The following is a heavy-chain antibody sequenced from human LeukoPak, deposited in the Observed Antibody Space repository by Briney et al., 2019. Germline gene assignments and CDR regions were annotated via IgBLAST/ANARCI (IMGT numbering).Heavy chain of an antibody. Sequence: SETLSLTCTVSGGSIGSYYWSWIRQPPGKGLEWIGIIYYSGSTYYNPSLKSRVTISVDTSKNQFSLKLSSVTAADTAVYYCARHEGLRLQPKVGRFDPWGQGTLVTVSS. D-gene: IGHD1-14*01. CDR2: IYYSGST. CDR3: ARHEGLRLQPKVGRFDP. J-gene: IGHJ5*02. CDR1: GGSIGSYY. V-gene: IGHV4-59*04.